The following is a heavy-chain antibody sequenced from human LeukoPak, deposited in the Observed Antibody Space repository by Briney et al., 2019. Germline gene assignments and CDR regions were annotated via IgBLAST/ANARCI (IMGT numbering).Heavy chain of an antibody. CDR1: GFTFDDYG. V-gene: IGHV3-20*04. J-gene: IGHJ6*03. CDR3: ARDDYSNYYYYYMDV. CDR2: INWNGGST. D-gene: IGHD4-11*01. Sequence: GGSLRLSCAASGFTFDDYGMSWVRQAPGKGLEWVSGINWNGGSTGYADSVKGRFTISKDNAKNSLYLQMNSLRAEDTALYYCARDDYSNYYYYYMDVWGKGTTVTVSS.